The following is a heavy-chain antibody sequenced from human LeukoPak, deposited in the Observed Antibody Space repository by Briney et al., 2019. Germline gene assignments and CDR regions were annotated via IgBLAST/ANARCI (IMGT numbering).Heavy chain of an antibody. CDR3: ARVPLYGEGDYYFDY. Sequence: GGSLRLSCAASGFTFTSYGISWVRLAPGQGLEWMGWISAYNGNTNYAQKLQGRVTMTTDTSTSTAYMELRSLRSDDTAVYYCARVPLYGEGDYYFDYWGQGTLVTVSS. D-gene: IGHD4-17*01. CDR2: ISAYNGNT. J-gene: IGHJ4*02. CDR1: GFTFTSYG. V-gene: IGHV1-18*01.